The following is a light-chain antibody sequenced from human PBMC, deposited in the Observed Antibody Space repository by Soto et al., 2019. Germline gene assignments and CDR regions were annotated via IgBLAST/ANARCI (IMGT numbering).Light chain of an antibody. V-gene: IGKV1-39*01. CDR2: AAS. Sequence: DIQMTQSPSSLSASXGDRVTISCRASQSMFTYLNWYQQKPGKAPKLLIYAASSLQSGVPSRFSGSGSGTDFTLTISSLQPEDSATYYCQQSYNTPLTFGGGTKVDSK. J-gene: IGKJ4*01. CDR1: QSMFTY. CDR3: QQSYNTPLT.